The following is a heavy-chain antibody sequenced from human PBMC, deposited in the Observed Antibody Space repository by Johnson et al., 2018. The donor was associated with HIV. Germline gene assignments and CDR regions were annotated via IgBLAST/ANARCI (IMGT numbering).Heavy chain of an antibody. Sequence: EVQVVESGGGVVQPGRSLRLTCAASGFTFSSYWMSWVRQAPGKGLEWVANIKQDGSEMYYVDSVKGRLTISRDNAKNSLYLQMNSLRAEDTAVYYCARGDYDDSSGFFIDAFDIWGQGTVVTVSS. CDR1: GFTFSSYW. V-gene: IGHV3-7*01. J-gene: IGHJ3*02. CDR3: ARGDYDDSSGFFIDAFDI. CDR2: IKQDGSEM. D-gene: IGHD3-22*01.